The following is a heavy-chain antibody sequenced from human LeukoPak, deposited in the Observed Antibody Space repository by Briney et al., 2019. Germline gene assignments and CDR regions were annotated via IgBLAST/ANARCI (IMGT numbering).Heavy chain of an antibody. CDR3: ARERVATGGDAFDI. V-gene: IGHV3-11*04. CDR1: GSTFRNAY. Sequence: GGSLRLSCAASGSTFRNAYMNWVRQAPGKGLQWVSYISSTGTTIYYADSVKGRFTISRDNAKNSLSLQMNSLRAEDTAVYYCARERVATGGDAFDIWGQGTMVTVSS. D-gene: IGHD5-12*01. CDR2: ISSTGTTI. J-gene: IGHJ3*02.